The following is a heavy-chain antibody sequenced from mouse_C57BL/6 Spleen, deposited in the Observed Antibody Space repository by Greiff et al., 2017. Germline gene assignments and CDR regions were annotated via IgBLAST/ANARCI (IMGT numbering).Heavy chain of an antibody. D-gene: IGHD2-4*01. V-gene: IGHV1-82*01. CDR3: ASASIYDDYDLAWFGY. CDR1: GYAFSSSW. CDR2: IYPGDGDT. Sequence: VQLQQSGPELVKPGASVKISCKASGYAFSSSWMNWVKQRPGKGLEWIGRIYPGDGDTNYNGKFKGKATLTADKSSSTAYMQLSSLTSEDSAVYFCASASIYDDYDLAWFGYWGKGTLVTVAA. J-gene: IGHJ3*01.